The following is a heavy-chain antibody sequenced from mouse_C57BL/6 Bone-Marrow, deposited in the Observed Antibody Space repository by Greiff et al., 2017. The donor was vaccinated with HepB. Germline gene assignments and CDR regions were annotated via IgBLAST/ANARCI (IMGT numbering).Heavy chain of an antibody. CDR3: ARRSFTWFMDY. CDR1: GYTFTSYW. V-gene: IGHV1-64*01. J-gene: IGHJ4*01. Sequence: VKLQQPGAELVKPGASVKLSCKASGYTFTSYWMHWVKQRPGQGLEWIGMIHPNSGSTNYNEKFKSKATLTVDKSSSTAYMQLSSLTSEDSAVYYCARRSFTWFMDYWGQGTSVTVSS. D-gene: IGHD1-1*02. CDR2: IHPNSGST.